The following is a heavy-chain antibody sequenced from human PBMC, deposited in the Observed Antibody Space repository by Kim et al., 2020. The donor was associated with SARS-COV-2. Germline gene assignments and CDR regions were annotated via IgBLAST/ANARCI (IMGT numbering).Heavy chain of an antibody. D-gene: IGHD4-4*01. J-gene: IGHJ5*02. Sequence: GGSLRLSCAASGFTFSSYGMHWVRQAPGKGLEWVAVIWYDGSNKYYADSVKGRFTISRDNSKNTLYLQMNSLRAEDTAVYYCARSAFYSNRNWFDPWGQGTLVTVSS. CDR1: GFTFSSYG. V-gene: IGHV3-33*08. CDR3: ARSAFYSNRNWFDP. CDR2: IWYDGSNK.